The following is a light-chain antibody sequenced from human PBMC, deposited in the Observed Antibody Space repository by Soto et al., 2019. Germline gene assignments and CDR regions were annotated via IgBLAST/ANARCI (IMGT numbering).Light chain of an antibody. CDR2: DAS. J-gene: IGKJ4*01. CDR3: QQYDNLPRP. Sequence: DIQMTQSPSSLSASVGDRVTITCQASQDISNYLNWYQQKPGKAPKLLIYDASNLETGVPSRFSGSGSGTDFTFTISSLQPEDIATYCCQQYDNLPRPFGGGTKVDIK. CDR1: QDISNY. V-gene: IGKV1-33*01.